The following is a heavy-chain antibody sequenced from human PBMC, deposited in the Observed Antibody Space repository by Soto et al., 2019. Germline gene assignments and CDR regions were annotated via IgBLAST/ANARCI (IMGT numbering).Heavy chain of an antibody. V-gene: IGHV4-30-2*01. J-gene: IGHJ4*02. CDR1: GGSISSGGYS. CDR2: INHSGNT. Sequence: PSETLSLTCAVSGGSISSGGYSWSWIRQPPGKGLEWIGEINHSGNTNYNPSLKSRVAISVDTSKNQFSLNLRSVTAADTAVYYCGPRGAVADPRGYWGQGTLVTVSS. D-gene: IGHD6-19*01. CDR3: GPRGAVADPRGY.